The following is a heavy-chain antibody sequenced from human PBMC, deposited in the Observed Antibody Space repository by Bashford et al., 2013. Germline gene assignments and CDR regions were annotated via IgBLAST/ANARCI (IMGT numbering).Heavy chain of an antibody. CDR3: ARGVIGSSGSYYYWFDS. Sequence: VASVKVSCKASGYTFISYAMQWVRQAPGQRLEWMGWINAGNGNTRYSEKFQGRVTITRDTSATTSYMELSSLRSEDTAVYYCARGVIGSSGSYYYWFDSWGQGTLVHRLL. CDR2: INAGNGNT. D-gene: IGHD3-10*01. CDR1: GYTFISYA. V-gene: IGHV1-3*01. J-gene: IGHJ5*01.